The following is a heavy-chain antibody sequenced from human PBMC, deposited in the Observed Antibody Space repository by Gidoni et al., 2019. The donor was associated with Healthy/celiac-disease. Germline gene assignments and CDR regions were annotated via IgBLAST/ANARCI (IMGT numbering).Heavy chain of an antibody. D-gene: IGHD5-18*01. CDR1: GSPFSSYG. CDR2: IWYDGSHE. Sequence: QVQLVESGGGVVQPGRSLRLSCAVSGSPFSSYGMHWVRQAPGKGLEWVAIIWYDGSHEYYADSVKGRFTISRDNSKSTLYLQMNSLRAEDTAVYYCARDLKGSGYSSGYWGQGTLVTVS. V-gene: IGHV3-33*01. J-gene: IGHJ4*02. CDR3: ARDLKGSGYSSGY.